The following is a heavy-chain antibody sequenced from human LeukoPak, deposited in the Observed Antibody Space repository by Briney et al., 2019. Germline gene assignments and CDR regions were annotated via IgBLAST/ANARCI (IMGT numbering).Heavy chain of an antibody. J-gene: IGHJ4*02. CDR2: XXXXXST. CDR3: ARKXCLGYCSSTSRVPYYFDY. Sequence: SETLSRTCAVYGGSFSGYYWSWIRQPPGKGLXXXXXXXXXXSTNYNPSLKSRVTISVDTSKNQFSLKLSSVTAADTAVYYCARKXCLGYCSSTSRVPYYFDYWGQGTLVTVSS. CDR1: GGSFSGYY. V-gene: IGHV4-34*01. D-gene: IGHD2-2*01.